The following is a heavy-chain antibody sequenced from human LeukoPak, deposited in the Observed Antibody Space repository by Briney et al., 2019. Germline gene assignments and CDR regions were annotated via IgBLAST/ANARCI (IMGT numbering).Heavy chain of an antibody. D-gene: IGHD6-13*01. J-gene: IGHJ3*02. V-gene: IGHV3-7*01. CDR3: ARFIASPGPDAFDI. CDR1: GFNSGNYW. Sequence: PGGSLRLSCAASGFNSGNYWMSRVRQAPGQRLEWLANIKQDGIETYYLDSVKGRFTISRDSARNSVYLQMNSLRADETAVYFCARFIASPGPDAFDIWGQGTLVTVSS. CDR2: IKQDGIET.